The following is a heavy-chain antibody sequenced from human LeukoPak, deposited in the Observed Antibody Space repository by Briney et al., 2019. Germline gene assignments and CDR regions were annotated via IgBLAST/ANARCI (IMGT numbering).Heavy chain of an antibody. CDR3: AKAVVVPAARSRYFDY. Sequence: KSGGSLRLSCATSGFTFSGYGMNWVRQAPGKGLEWVSGISNGGGNTYYADSVKGRFTISRDNSNNTLYLQMNSLRAEDTAVYYCAKAVVVPAARSRYFDYWGQGTLVTVSS. V-gene: IGHV3-23*01. D-gene: IGHD2-2*01. J-gene: IGHJ4*02. CDR1: GFTFSGYG. CDR2: ISNGGGNT.